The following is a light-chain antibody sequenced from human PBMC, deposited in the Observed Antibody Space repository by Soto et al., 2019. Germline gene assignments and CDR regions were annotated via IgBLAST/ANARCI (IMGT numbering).Light chain of an antibody. J-gene: IGLJ2*01. CDR2: LNSDGSH. V-gene: IGLV4-69*01. Sequence: QLVLTQSPSASASLGASVKLTCTLSSGHSSYAIAWHQQQPEKGPRYLVKLNSDGSHSKGDGIPDRFSGSSSGAERYLTISSLQSEDEADYYCQTWGTGIYVVFGGGTKLTVL. CDR1: SGHSSYA. CDR3: QTWGTGIYVV.